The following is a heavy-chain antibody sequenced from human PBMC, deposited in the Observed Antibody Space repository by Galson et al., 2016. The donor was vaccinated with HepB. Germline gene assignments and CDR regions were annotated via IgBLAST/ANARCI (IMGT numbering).Heavy chain of an antibody. D-gene: IGHD3-22*01. CDR2: ISGSGGST. V-gene: IGHV3-23*01. J-gene: IGHJ4*02. Sequence: SLRLSCAASGFTFSNYVMSWVRQAPGKGLEWVSTISGSGGSTYYADSVRGRFTMSRDNPKNTLYLQMDSLRAEDTAVYYCAKDRSPNDTSGYHYYWGQGTLVTVSS. CDR1: GFTFSNYV. CDR3: AKDRSPNDTSGYHYY.